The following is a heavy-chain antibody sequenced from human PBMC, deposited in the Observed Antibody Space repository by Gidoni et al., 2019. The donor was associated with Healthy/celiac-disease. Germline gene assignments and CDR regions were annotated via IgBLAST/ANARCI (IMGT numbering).Heavy chain of an antibody. CDR3: AREVYCSGGSCYWSDGYFDY. CDR1: GFTFSSYW. V-gene: IGHV3-74*01. J-gene: IGHJ4*02. CDR2: INSDGSST. D-gene: IGHD2-15*01. Sequence: EVQLVESGGGLVQPGGSLRLSCAASGFTFSSYWMHWVRQAPGKGLVWVSRINSDGSSTSYADSVKGRFTISRDNAKNTLYLQMNSLRAEDTAVYYCAREVYCSGGSCYWSDGYFDYWGQGTLVTVSS.